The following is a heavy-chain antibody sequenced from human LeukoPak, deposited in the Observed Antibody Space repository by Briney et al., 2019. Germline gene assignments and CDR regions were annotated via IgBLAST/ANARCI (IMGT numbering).Heavy chain of an antibody. D-gene: IGHD3-16*01. Sequence: GGSLRLSCAASGFIFSSYSMNGVRQVRAKGLEGVSYISSSSSTKYYAGSVKGGFTISRDNPKNTLYLPMNSLRAEDMALYYCTKGEVWPTDAFDIWGEGTMVTVSS. CDR3: TKGEVWPTDAFDI. V-gene: IGHV3-48*01. J-gene: IGHJ3*02. CDR1: GFIFSSYS. CDR2: ISSSSSTK.